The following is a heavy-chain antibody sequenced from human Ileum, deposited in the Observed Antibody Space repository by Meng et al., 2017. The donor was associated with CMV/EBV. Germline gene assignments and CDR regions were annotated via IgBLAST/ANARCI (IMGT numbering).Heavy chain of an antibody. CDR1: GFTFSDWY. D-gene: IGHD4-17*01. CDR2: IRGTGDNI. V-gene: IGHV3-11*01. CDR3: VRQDGTYGY. J-gene: IGHJ4*02. Sequence: RLSCVASGFTFSDWYMSWVRQAPERQPEWVSYIRGTGDNIYYADSVKGRFTISRDNTKNSLHLQMNSLRAEDTAMYYCVRQDGTYGYWGQGTLVTVSS.